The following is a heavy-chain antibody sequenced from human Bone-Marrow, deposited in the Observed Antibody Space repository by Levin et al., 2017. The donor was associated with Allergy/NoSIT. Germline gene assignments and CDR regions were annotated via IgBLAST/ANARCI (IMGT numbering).Heavy chain of an antibody. V-gene: IGHV3-30-3*01. Sequence: PGGSLRLSCAASGFTFSSYAMHWVRQAPGKGLEWVAVISYDGSNKYYADSVKGRFTISRDNSKNTLYLQMNSLRAEDTAVYYCARDSELLWFGDDAFDIWGQGTKVTVSS. CDR2: ISYDGSNK. CDR3: ARDSELLWFGDDAFDI. CDR1: GFTFSSYA. D-gene: IGHD3-10*01. J-gene: IGHJ3*02.